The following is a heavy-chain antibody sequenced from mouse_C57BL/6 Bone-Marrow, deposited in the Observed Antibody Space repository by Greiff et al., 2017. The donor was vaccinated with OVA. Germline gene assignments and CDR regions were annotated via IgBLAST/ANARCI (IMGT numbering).Heavy chain of an antibody. CDR3: ARDRVVAEDWYFDV. D-gene: IGHD1-1*01. J-gene: IGHJ1*03. V-gene: IGHV5-16*01. CDR1: GFTFSDYY. CDR2: INYDGSST. Sequence: EVQVVESEGGLVQPGSSMKLSCTASGFTFSDYYMAWVRQVPEKGLEWVANINYDGSSTYYLDSLKSRFIISRDNAKNILYLQMSSLKSEDSATYYCARDRVVAEDWYFDVWGTGTTVTVSS.